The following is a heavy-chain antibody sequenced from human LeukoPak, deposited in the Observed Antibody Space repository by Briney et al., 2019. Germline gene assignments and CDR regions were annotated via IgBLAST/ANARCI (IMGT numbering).Heavy chain of an antibody. CDR3: VKGFVHPTYYFDY. Sequence: GGSLRLSCAASGFTFSNYAMMWVRQAPGKRLEWVSSITGSGDGTYYADSVRGWFTISRDNSENTLYLQLNSLRAEDTAVYFCVKGFVHPTYYFDYWGQGTLVTVSS. CDR2: ITGSGDGT. J-gene: IGHJ4*02. D-gene: IGHD3-10*01. CDR1: GFTFSNYA. V-gene: IGHV3-23*01.